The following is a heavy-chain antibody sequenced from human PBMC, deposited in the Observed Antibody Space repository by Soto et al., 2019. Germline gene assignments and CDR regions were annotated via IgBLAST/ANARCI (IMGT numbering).Heavy chain of an antibody. CDR1: GYMFTTYG. Sequence: ASVKVSCKTSGYMFTTYGISWVRQVPGQGLEWIAWISAYNGNKKYAQKFQGRVTMTTDTPTTTVSMELRNLTSDDTGTYFCARTGGGMAARPLEYWGQGTLVTVYS. CDR2: ISAYNGNK. D-gene: IGHD6-6*01. CDR3: ARTGGGMAARPLEY. J-gene: IGHJ4*02. V-gene: IGHV1-18*04.